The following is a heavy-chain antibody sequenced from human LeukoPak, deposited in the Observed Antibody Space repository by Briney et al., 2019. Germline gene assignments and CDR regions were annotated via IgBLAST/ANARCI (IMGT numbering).Heavy chain of an antibody. CDR1: GYILSCYN. CDR3: ARYIVVVPAAMFGYFDY. J-gene: IGHJ4*02. V-gene: IGHV1-2*02. D-gene: IGHD2-2*01. Sequence: GASVKVSCKASGYILSCYNMHWVRQAPGQGLEWMGWINPNSGGTNYAQKFQGRVTMTRDTSISTAYMELSRLRSDDTAVYYCARYIVVVPAAMFGYFDYWGQGTLVTVSS. CDR2: INPNSGGT.